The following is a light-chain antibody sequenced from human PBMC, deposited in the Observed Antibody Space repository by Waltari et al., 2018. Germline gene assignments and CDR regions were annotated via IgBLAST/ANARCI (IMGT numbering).Light chain of an antibody. CDR1: SSDVGGYTH. CDR2: DVS. V-gene: IGLV2-11*01. J-gene: IGLJ2*01. CDR3: CSYAGSYTFVV. Sequence: QSALTQPRSVSGSPGQSVTTSCTGTSSDVGGYTHVPWYQQHPGKAPKLMIYDVSKRPSGGPDRFSGSKSGNTASLTISGLQAEDEADYYCCSYAGSYTFVVFGGGTKLTVL.